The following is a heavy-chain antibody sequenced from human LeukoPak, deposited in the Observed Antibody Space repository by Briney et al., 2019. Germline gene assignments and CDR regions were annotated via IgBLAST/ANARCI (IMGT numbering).Heavy chain of an antibody. D-gene: IGHD4-17*01. CDR3: ARDPGGTRDYGDYDGAFDI. CDR2: ISSSSSTI. Sequence: PGGSLGLSCAASGFTFSSYSMNWVRQAPGKGLEWVSYISSSSSTIYYADSVKGRFTISRDNAKNSLYLQMNSLRAEDTAVYYCARDPGGTRDYGDYDGAFDIWGQGTMVTVSS. V-gene: IGHV3-48*01. J-gene: IGHJ3*02. CDR1: GFTFSSYS.